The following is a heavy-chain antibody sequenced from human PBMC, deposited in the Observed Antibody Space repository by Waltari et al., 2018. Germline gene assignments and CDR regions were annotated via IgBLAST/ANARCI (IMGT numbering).Heavy chain of an antibody. CDR2: IYDSETI. J-gene: IGHJ4*02. CDR1: GYSISSNYF. Sequence: QVQLQESGPGLVKSSETLSLTCAVSGYSISSNYFWGWVRQPPGKGLEWIGHIYDSETIFYNPSLKSRVTISLDTAKNHFSLELSSLTAADTAVYFCARGLSKVADYWGQGILVTVSS. CDR3: ARGLSKVADY. V-gene: IGHV4-38-2*01. D-gene: IGHD1-26*01.